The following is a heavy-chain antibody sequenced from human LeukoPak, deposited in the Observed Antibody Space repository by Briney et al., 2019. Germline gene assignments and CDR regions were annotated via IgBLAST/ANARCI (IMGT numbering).Heavy chain of an antibody. D-gene: IGHD2-8*02. V-gene: IGHV4-34*01. CDR2: IYYSVST. Sequence: SETLSLTCAVYGGSSSGYYRSWIRQPPEKGLEWIGNIYYSVSTYYNPSLKSRVTLSIDTSTNQFSLRLSSVTAADTAVYFCARIRPGLVEPYYFDYWGQGTLLTVSS. CDR3: ARIRPGLVEPYYFDY. CDR1: GGSSSGYY. J-gene: IGHJ4*02.